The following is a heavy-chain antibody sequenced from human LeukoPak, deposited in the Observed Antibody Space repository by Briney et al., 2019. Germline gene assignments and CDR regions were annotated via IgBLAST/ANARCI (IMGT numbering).Heavy chain of an antibody. CDR3: AKDDSVDWLLLDY. CDR2: ISGSGGST. J-gene: IGHJ4*02. Sequence: PGASLRLSCAASGFTFSSYAMSWVRQAPGEGLEWVSAISGSGGSTYYADSVKGRFTISRDNSKNTLYLQMNSLRAEDTAVYYCAKDDSVDWLLLDYWGQGTLVTVSS. CDR1: GFTFSSYA. V-gene: IGHV3-23*01. D-gene: IGHD3-9*01.